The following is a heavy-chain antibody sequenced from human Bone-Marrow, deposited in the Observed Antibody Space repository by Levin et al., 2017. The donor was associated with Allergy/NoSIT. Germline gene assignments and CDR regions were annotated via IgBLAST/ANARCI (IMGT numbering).Heavy chain of an antibody. Sequence: PPGGSLRLSCSASGFNFSSYWMHWVRQAPGKGLVWVSRINRDGSSTSYADSVKGRFTISRDNAKNTLYLQMNSLRAEDTSVYYCARDRVTTNWYFDLWSRGTLVTVSS. CDR2: INRDGSST. J-gene: IGHJ2*01. D-gene: IGHD4-17*01. CDR3: ARDRVTTNWYFDL. CDR1: GFNFSSYW. V-gene: IGHV3-74*01.